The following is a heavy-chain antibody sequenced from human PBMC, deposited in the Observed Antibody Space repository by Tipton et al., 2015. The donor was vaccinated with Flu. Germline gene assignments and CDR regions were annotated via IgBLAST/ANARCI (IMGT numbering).Heavy chain of an antibody. CDR3: AKVPLGYCSSTSCFHGY. D-gene: IGHD2-2*01. Sequence: SLRLSCAASGFTFSSYAMSWVRQAPGKGLEWVSAISGSGGSTYYADSVKGRFTISRDNSKNTLYLQMNSLRAEDTAVYYCAKVPLGYCSSTSCFHGYWGQGTLVTVSS. CDR2: ISGSGGST. J-gene: IGHJ4*02. CDR1: GFTFSSYA. V-gene: IGHV3-23*01.